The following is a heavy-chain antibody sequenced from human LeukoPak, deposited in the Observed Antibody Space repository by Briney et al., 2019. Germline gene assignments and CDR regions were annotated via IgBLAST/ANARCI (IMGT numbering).Heavy chain of an antibody. J-gene: IGHJ3*01. Sequence: GRSLRLSCAASGFTVSGFYLHWVRHAPAKGLECVSGTYSAETSHYADSVPGRFTLSRDNSRNTVSLEMTNLGAEDTAVYYCARGVCDRGAYSHVAFDVWGRGTMVTVSS. CDR1: GFTVSGFY. V-gene: IGHV3-53*01. CDR3: ARGVCDRGAYSHVAFDV. CDR2: TYSAETS. D-gene: IGHD3-22*01.